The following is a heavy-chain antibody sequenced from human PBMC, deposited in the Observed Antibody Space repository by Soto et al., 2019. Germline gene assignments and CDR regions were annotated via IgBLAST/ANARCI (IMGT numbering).Heavy chain of an antibody. CDR2: ISYDGSNK. D-gene: IGHD1-26*01. CDR1: GFTFSSYG. Sequence: VGSLRLSCAASGFTFSSYGMHWVRQAPGKGLEWVAVISYDGSNKYYADSVKGRFTISRDNSKNTLYLQMNSLRAEDTAVYYCAKDWDPESPEAGAFDIWGQGTMVTVSS. J-gene: IGHJ3*02. CDR3: AKDWDPESPEAGAFDI. V-gene: IGHV3-30*18.